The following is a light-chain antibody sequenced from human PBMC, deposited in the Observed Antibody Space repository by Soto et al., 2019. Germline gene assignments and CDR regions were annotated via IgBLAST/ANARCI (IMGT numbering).Light chain of an antibody. CDR2: DAS. CDR3: QQYNNWPPT. V-gene: IGKV3-11*01. Sequence: EIVLTQSPGTLSLSPGDRATLSCRASQSVSSYLAWYQQKPGQAPRLLIYDASNRATGIPARFSGSGSGTDFTLTISSLEPEDFAVYYCQQYNNWPPTFGQGTKVDIK. CDR1: QSVSSY. J-gene: IGKJ1*01.